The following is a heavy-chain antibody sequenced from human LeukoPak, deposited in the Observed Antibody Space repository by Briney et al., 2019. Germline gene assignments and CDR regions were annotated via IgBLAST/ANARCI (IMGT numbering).Heavy chain of an antibody. Sequence: PGESLKISCKGSGYSFTSYWIGWVRQMPGKGLEWMGFIYPGDSDTRYSPSFQGQVTISADKSITTAYLQWSSLKASDTAIYYCARRLKVGDSRFFDYWGQGTLVTVSS. D-gene: IGHD3-22*01. CDR3: ARRLKVGDSRFFDY. CDR1: GYSFTSYW. J-gene: IGHJ4*02. CDR2: IYPGDSDT. V-gene: IGHV5-51*01.